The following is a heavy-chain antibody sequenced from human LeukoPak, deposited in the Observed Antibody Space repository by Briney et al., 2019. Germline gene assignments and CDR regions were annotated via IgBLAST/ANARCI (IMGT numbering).Heavy chain of an antibody. CDR3: ARLARPSLRSFIDY. J-gene: IGHJ4*02. D-gene: IGHD3-9*01. CDR2: MNPNSGNT. V-gene: IGHV1-8*03. Sequence: ASVKVSCKASGYTFTSYGISWVRQATGQGLEWMGWMNPNSGNTGYAQKFQGRVTITRNTSISTAYMELSSLRSEDTAVYYCARLARPSLRSFIDYWGQGTLVTVSS. CDR1: GYTFTSYG.